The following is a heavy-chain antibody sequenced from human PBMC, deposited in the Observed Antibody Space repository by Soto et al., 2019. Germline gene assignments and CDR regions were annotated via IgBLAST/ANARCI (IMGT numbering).Heavy chain of an antibody. CDR1: GFTFSDYY. D-gene: IGHD5-12*01. V-gene: IGHV3-11*04. Sequence: GGSLRLSCAASGFTFSDYYMGWIRQAPWKGLEWVSYISNSGSTKFYADSVTGRFTISRGNAKNSLHLQMNSLRAEDTAVYYCARPRSGYDYCGFDPWGKGTLVTLSS. CDR3: ARPRSGYDYCGFDP. CDR2: ISNSGSTK. J-gene: IGHJ5*02.